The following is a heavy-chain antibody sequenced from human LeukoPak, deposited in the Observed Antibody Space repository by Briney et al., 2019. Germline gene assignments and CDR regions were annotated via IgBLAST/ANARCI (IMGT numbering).Heavy chain of an antibody. CDR3: AELGITMIGGV. V-gene: IGHV3-48*01. CDR2: ISSNSRTI. D-gene: IGHD3-10*02. CDR1: GFTFSSNS. J-gene: IGHJ6*04. Sequence: GGSLRLSCAASGFTFSSNSMNWVRQAPGKGLEWVSYISSNSRTIYYADSVKGRFTISRDNAKNTLYLQMNSLRAEDTAVYYCAELGITMIGGVWGKGTTVTISS.